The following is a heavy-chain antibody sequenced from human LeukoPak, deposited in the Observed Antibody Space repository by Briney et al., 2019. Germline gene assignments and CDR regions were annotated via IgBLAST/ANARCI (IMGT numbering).Heavy chain of an antibody. CDR1: GFTFSSYV. J-gene: IGHJ4*02. CDR2: ISHDGII. V-gene: IGHV3-74*01. D-gene: IGHD5-24*01. CDR3: ARDWVYKIDY. Sequence: GGSLRLSCETAGFTFSSYVMHWVSRTPGKGLVWVSRISHDGIISYADSVKGRFTISRDNAKNTLILQMNSLRVEDTAVYYCARDWVYKIDYWGRGTLVTVSS.